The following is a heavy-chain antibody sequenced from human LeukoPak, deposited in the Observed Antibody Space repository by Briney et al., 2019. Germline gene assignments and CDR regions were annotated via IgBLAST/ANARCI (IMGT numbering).Heavy chain of an antibody. Sequence: ASVKVSCKASGYTFTGYYLHWVRQAPGQGLEWMGWINPNSGGTNYAHKFQGRVTMTRDTSISTAYMELSRLRSDDTAVYYCARDRPPQLVRPFDYWGQGTLVTVSS. CDR2: INPNSGGT. V-gene: IGHV1-2*07. D-gene: IGHD6-13*01. CDR1: GYTFTGYY. CDR3: ARDRPPQLVRPFDY. J-gene: IGHJ4*02.